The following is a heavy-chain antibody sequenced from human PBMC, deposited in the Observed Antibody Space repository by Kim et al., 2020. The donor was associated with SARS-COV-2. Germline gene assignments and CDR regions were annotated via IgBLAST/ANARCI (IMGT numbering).Heavy chain of an antibody. CDR1: GFTFDDYA. Sequence: GGSLRLSCAASGFTFDDYALHWVRQAPGKGLEWVSGISWNSGTICYADSVKGRFTISRDNAKNSLYLQINSLRAEDTALYYCAKDSSSHPKYYFDYWGQGTLVTVSS. D-gene: IGHD6-13*01. V-gene: IGHV3-9*01. CDR3: AKDSSSHPKYYFDY. CDR2: ISWNSGTI. J-gene: IGHJ4*02.